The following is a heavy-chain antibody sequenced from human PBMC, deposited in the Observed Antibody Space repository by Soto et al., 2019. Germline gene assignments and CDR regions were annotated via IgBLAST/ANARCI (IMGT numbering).Heavy chain of an antibody. Sequence: PGGSLRLSCAAPGFSFSVYALHWIRQAPGEGLEWVAVISPNGNNQYYADSVKGRFTISRDTSKSTLSLQMTSLRPEDTAVYYCASGAAFYYDTSRYWGQGTLVTVS. V-gene: IGHV3-30*04. J-gene: IGHJ4*02. CDR1: GFSFSVYA. CDR2: ISPNGNNQ. D-gene: IGHD3-22*01. CDR3: ASGAAFYYDTSRY.